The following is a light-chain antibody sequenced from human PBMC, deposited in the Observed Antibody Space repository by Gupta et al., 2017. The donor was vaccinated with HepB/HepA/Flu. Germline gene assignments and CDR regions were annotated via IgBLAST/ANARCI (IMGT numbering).Light chain of an antibody. CDR2: GNS. J-gene: IGLJ2*01. CDR1: SSNIGARYD. V-gene: IGLV1-40*01. Sequence: QSVLTLPPSVSGAPGQSVTISFTWSSSNIGARYDVHWYQHRPGTAPKLLIYGNSNRPSGVPDRFSGSKAGTSASLAITGLQAEEEADYYCQSYDSSLSGVVFGGGTKLTVL. CDR3: QSYDSSLSGVV.